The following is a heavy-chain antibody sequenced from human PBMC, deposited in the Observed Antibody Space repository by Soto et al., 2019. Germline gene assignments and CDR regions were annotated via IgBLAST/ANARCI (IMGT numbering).Heavy chain of an antibody. CDR1: GFTFRSYD. D-gene: IGHD3-22*01. CDR2: ISYDGSNK. Sequence: GGSLRLSCAASGFTFRSYDMYWVRQAPGKWLEWVAVISYDGSNKYYADSVKGRFTISRDNSKNTLYLQMNSLRAEDTAVYYCAAIDYYYDSSGYPHSFDYWGQGTLVTVSS. J-gene: IGHJ4*02. V-gene: IGHV3-30*03. CDR3: AAIDYYYDSSGYPHSFDY.